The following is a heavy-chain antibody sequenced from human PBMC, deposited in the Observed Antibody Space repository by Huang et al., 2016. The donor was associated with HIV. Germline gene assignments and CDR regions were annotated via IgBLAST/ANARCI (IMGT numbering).Heavy chain of an antibody. J-gene: IGHJ6*02. D-gene: IGHD3-3*01. CDR3: ARVPTPSYYDFWSISPSHEDVYYYNMDV. V-gene: IGHV4-34*02. CDR2: IIHGVGA. Sequence: QVQLQQWGAGVLSPSETLSLTCACYGVPFKLYYWIGVRQLTGRRLEWNGEIIHGVGADYKTSLNSRVSMSIDRSKKQFSLRLTSVAAADTAVYYCARVPTPSYYDFWSISPSHEDVYYYNMDVWGQGTTVIVSS. CDR1: GVPFKLYY.